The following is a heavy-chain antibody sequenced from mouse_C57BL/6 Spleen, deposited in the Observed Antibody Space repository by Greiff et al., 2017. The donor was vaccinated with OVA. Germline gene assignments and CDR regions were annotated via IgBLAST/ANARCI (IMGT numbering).Heavy chain of an antibody. V-gene: IGHV1-81*01. Sequence: QVQLQQSGAELARPGASVKLSCKASGHTFTSYGISWVKQRTGQGLEWIGEIYPRSGNTYYNEKFKGKATLTADKSSSTAYMELRSLTSEDSAVYFCARGGTTVGGYFDVWGTGTTVTVSS. CDR1: GHTFTSYG. D-gene: IGHD1-1*01. CDR2: IYPRSGNT. J-gene: IGHJ1*03. CDR3: ARGGTTVGGYFDV.